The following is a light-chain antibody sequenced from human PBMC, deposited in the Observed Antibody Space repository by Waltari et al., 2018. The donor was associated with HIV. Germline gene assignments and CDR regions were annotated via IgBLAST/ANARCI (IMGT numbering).Light chain of an antibody. Sequence: EVVLTQSPATLPLSPGERVTLSCRASQNIWRYLAWYQQKPGQAPRLLIYDGSNRATGIPARFSGSGSGTDFTLTISSLEPEDFAVYYCQQRTNWHTFGQGTKLEI. V-gene: IGKV3-11*01. J-gene: IGKJ2*01. CDR3: QQRTNWHT. CDR2: DGS. CDR1: QNIWRY.